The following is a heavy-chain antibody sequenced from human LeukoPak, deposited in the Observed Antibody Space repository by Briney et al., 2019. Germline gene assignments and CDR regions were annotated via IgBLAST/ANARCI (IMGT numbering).Heavy chain of an antibody. V-gene: IGHV3-48*03. CDR1: AFTFRSYE. J-gene: IGHJ4*02. CDR2: ISSSGSNK. D-gene: IGHD3-16*02. CDR3: TTEGIDRRGSSFDY. Sequence: GGSLTLSCAASAFTFRSYEMQWVRQAPGRGLEWVSYISSSGSNKYYADSVKGRLTISRDDAKNSLSAQINSLGPGYTTVYYCTTEGIDRRGSSFDYWGQGTLVTVSS.